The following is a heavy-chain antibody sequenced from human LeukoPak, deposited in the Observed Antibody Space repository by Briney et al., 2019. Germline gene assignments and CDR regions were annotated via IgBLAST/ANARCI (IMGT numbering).Heavy chain of an antibody. V-gene: IGHV1-69*05. CDR3: ARVLDSSGHLNWFDP. D-gene: IGHD3-22*01. Sequence: RAPVKVSCKASGGTFSSYAISWVRQAPGQGLEWMGRIIPIFGTANYAQKFQGRVTITTDESTSTAYMELSSLRSEDTAVYYCARVLDSSGHLNWFDPWGQGTLVTVSS. CDR1: GGTFSSYA. CDR2: IIPIFGTA. J-gene: IGHJ5*02.